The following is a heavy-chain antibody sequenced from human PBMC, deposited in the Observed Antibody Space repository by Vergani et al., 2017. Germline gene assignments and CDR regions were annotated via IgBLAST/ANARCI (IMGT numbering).Heavy chain of an antibody. CDR3: ARDPRYNWNVVYYFDY. D-gene: IGHD1-1*01. Sequence: EVQLVESGGGLVKPGGSLGLSCAASGFTFSSYSMNWVRQAPGKGLEWVSSISSSSSYIYYADSVKGRFTISRDNAKNSLYLQMNSLRAEDTAVYYCARDPRYNWNVVYYFDYWGQGTLVTVSS. CDR2: ISSSSSYI. V-gene: IGHV3-21*01. CDR1: GFTFSSYS. J-gene: IGHJ4*02.